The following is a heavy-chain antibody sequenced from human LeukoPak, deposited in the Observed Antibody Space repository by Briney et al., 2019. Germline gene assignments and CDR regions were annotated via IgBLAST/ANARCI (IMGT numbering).Heavy chain of an antibody. CDR3: ARLSGYYDSSGYRSYFDY. J-gene: IGHJ4*02. D-gene: IGHD3-22*01. Sequence: PGESLKISCKGSGYSFTSYWIGWVRQMPGKGLEWMGIIYPGDSDTGYSPSFQGQVTISADKSISTAYLQWSSLKASDTAMYHCARLSGYYDSSGYRSYFDYWGQGTLVTVSS. V-gene: IGHV5-51*01. CDR2: IYPGDSDT. CDR1: GYSFTSYW.